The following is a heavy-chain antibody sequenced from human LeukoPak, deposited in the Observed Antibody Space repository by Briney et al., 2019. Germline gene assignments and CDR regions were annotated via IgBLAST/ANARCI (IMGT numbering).Heavy chain of an antibody. J-gene: IGHJ4*02. D-gene: IGHD4-17*01. CDR1: GLTFSSYA. V-gene: IGHV3-23*01. Sequence: GGSLRLSCAASGLTFSSYAMIWVRQAPGKGLEWVSVIGGSGGSTYYADSVKGRFTISRDNSKNTLYLQMNSLRAEDTAVYYCAKDLSTTVTFYYFDYWGQGTLVTVSS. CDR2: IGGSGGST. CDR3: AKDLSTTVTFYYFDY.